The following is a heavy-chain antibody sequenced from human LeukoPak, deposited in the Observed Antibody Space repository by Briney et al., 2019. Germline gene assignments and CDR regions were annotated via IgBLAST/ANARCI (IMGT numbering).Heavy chain of an antibody. V-gene: IGHV3-64*01. D-gene: IGHD2-21*01. CDR2: ISSNGGST. CDR1: GFTFSSYG. Sequence: GGSLRLSCAASGFTFSSYGMSWVRQAPGKGLEYVSAISSNGGSTYYANSVKGRFTISRDNSKNTLYLQMGSLRAEDMAGYYCARQGHKVLDAFDIRGQGTMVTVSS. J-gene: IGHJ3*02. CDR3: ARQGHKVLDAFDI.